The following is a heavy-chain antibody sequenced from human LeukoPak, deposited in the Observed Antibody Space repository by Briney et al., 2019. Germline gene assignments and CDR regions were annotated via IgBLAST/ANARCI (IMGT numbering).Heavy chain of an antibody. D-gene: IGHD3-10*01. Sequence: GGSLRLSCAASGFTFSTYWMSWVRQAPGKGLEWVANIKQDGSETHYVDSVRDRFTISRDNAKNSMYLQMNSLRAEDTALYYCARDAQYGSGSPQNYWGQGILVTVSS. CDR1: GFTFSTYW. CDR2: IKQDGSET. V-gene: IGHV3-7*01. CDR3: ARDAQYGSGSPQNY. J-gene: IGHJ4*02.